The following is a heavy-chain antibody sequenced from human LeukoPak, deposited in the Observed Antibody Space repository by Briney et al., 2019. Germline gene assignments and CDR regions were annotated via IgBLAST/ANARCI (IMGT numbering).Heavy chain of an antibody. CDR1: GYTFTSYD. J-gene: IGHJ6*02. V-gene: IGHV1-8*01. Sequence: GASVKVSCKASGYTFTSYDINWVRQATGQGLEWMGWMNPNSGNTGYAQKFQGRVTMTRNTSISTAYMELSSLRSEDTAVYYCARVNSPDYGYYYYYGMDVWGLGTTVTVSS. D-gene: IGHD3-16*01. CDR2: MNPNSGNT. CDR3: ARVNSPDYGYYYYYGMDV.